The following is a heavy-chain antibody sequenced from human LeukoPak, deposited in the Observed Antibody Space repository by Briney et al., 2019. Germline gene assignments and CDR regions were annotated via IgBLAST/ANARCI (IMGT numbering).Heavy chain of an antibody. CDR3: ARDGGYYYYYGMDV. V-gene: IGHV3-7*01. J-gene: IGHJ6*02. CDR1: GFTFSSYW. D-gene: IGHD2-15*01. Sequence: GGSLRLSCAASGFTFSSYWMVWVRQAPGKGLEWVANIKQDGSEKYYVDSVKGRFTISRDNAKNSLYLQMNSLRAEDTAVYYCARDGGYYYYYGMDVWGQGTTVTVSS. CDR2: IKQDGSEK.